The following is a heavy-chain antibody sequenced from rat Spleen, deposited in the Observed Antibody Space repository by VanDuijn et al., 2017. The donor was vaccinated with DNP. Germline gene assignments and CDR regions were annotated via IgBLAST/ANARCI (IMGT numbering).Heavy chain of an antibody. J-gene: IGHJ4*01. Sequence: EVKLVESGGGLVQPGRSLILSCAVSGFTFSDYNMAWVRQAPKKGLEWVATISYNGGTPYYRDSVKGRFTISRDNAQSTLYLQMDSLRSEDTATYYCARHRTIMPYYYAMDAWGQGASVTVSS. D-gene: IGHD1-12*01. CDR3: ARHRTIMPYYYAMDA. CDR2: ISYNGGTP. CDR1: GFTFSDYN. V-gene: IGHV5-7*01.